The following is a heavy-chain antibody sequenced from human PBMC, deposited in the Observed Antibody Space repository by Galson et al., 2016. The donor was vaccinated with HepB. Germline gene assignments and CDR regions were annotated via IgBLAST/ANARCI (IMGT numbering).Heavy chain of an antibody. V-gene: IGHV1-24*01. CDR1: GHTLTELS. J-gene: IGHJ6*02. D-gene: IGHD3-10*01. Sequence: SVKVSCKVSGHTLTELSVHWVRQAPGIGLEWMGGFHPEDGQTIYAQQFQGRVTMSEDTSTDTAYMELTSLRSEDTAVYYCRTIMLRGALTYYYYGLDIWGRGTTVTVSS. CDR2: FHPEDGQT. CDR3: RTIMLRGALTYYYYGLDI.